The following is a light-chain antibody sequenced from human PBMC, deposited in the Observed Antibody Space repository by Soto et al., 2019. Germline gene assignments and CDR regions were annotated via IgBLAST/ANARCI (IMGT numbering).Light chain of an antibody. CDR1: HDITSY. V-gene: IGKV1-33*01. J-gene: IGKJ3*01. CDR2: DAS. Sequence: DIQMTQSPSSLSASVGDRVTITCQASHDITSYLNWYQHKPGKAPKLLIYDASISEAGVPSRFSGSGSGTHFTFTISRLKPEDVATDYYQNCYYLPIFGRGTTVDFK. CDR3: QNCYYLPI.